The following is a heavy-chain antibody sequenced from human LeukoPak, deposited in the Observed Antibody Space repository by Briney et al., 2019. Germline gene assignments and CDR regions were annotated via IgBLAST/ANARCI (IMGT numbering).Heavy chain of an antibody. D-gene: IGHD2-2*01. CDR3: ARLQYCSGTSCYWFDP. V-gene: IGHV4-30-2*06. J-gene: IGHJ5*02. CDR2: IYHTGST. CDR1: GGSISSGLYS. Sequence: PSETLSLTCDVSGGSISSGLYSWSWIRQSLGKGLEWIGYIYHTGSTYYNPSLKSRVTISVDTSKNQFSLRLSSVTAADTAVYYCARLQYCSGTSCYWFDPWGQGTLVTVSS.